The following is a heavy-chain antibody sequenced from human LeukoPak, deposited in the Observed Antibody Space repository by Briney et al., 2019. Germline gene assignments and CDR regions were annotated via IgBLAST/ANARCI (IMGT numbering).Heavy chain of an antibody. J-gene: IGHJ4*02. CDR1: GDSISSYY. Sequence: SETPSLTCTVSGDSISSYYWSWIRQPPGKGLEWIAYIDYSGSTHYNPSHKSRVTMSVDTSKNQFFLKLSSVTAADTAVYYCAKHGGSWTFDSWGQGTLVTASS. V-gene: IGHV4-59*08. CDR3: AKHGGSWTFDS. D-gene: IGHD6-13*01. CDR2: IDYSGST.